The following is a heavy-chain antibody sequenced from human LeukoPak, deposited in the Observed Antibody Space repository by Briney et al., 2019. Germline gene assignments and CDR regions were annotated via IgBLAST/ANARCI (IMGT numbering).Heavy chain of an antibody. CDR2: INPSGGST. V-gene: IGHV1-46*01. Sequence: ASVKVSCKASGYTFTSYGISWVRQAPGQGLEWMGIINPSGGSTSYAQKFQGRVTMTRDMSTSTVYMELSSLRSEDTAVYYCARPYSGSYSDAFDIWGQGTMVTVSS. D-gene: IGHD1-26*01. CDR3: ARPYSGSYSDAFDI. CDR1: GYTFTSYG. J-gene: IGHJ3*02.